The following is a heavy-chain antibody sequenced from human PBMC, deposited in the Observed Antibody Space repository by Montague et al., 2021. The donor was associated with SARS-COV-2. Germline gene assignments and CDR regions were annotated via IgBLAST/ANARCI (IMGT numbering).Heavy chain of an antibody. CDR2: ISSSSSNI. CDR1: GFTFSSYS. J-gene: IGHJ5*02. V-gene: IGHV3-21*01. D-gene: IGHD3-16*02. CDR3: ARDDYVWGSYRYKEYNWFDP. Sequence: SLRLSFSASGFTFSSYSMNWVRQAPGKGLEWVSSISSSSSNIYYADSVKGRFSISRDNAKNSLYLQMNSLRAEDTAVYYCARDDYVWGSYRYKEYNWFDPWGQGTLVTVSS.